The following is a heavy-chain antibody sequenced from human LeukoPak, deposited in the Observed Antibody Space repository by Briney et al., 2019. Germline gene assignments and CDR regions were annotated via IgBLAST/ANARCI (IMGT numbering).Heavy chain of an antibody. CDR1: GYTLTELS. J-gene: IGHJ4*02. CDR3: ARVGIAVAGADY. D-gene: IGHD6-19*01. V-gene: IGHV1-24*01. CDR2: FDPEDGET. Sequence: ASVKVSCKVSGYTLTELSMHWVRQAPGKGLEWMGGFDPEDGETIYAQRFQGRVTMTEDTSTDTAYMELSSLRSEDTAVYYCARVGIAVAGADYWGQGTLVTVSS.